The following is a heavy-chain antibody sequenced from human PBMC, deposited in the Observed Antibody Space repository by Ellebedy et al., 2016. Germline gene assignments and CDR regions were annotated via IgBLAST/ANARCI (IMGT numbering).Heavy chain of an antibody. CDR3: AGGGSGYCTSTSCYGY. CDR2: IYSGGST. Sequence: GGSLRLSXAASGFTVSSNYMSWVRQAPGKGLEWVSIIYSGGSTYYADSVKGRFTISRDNSKNTLYLQMNSLRAEDTAVYYCAGGGSGYCTSTSCYGYWGQGTLVTVSS. V-gene: IGHV3-53*01. J-gene: IGHJ4*02. CDR1: GFTVSSNY. D-gene: IGHD2-2*01.